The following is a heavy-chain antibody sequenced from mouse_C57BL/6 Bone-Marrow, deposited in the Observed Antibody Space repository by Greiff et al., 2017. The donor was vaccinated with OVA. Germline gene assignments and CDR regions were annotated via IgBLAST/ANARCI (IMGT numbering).Heavy chain of an antibody. V-gene: IGHV1-74*01. CDR3: AIRGPHYSGSSSYWYFEV. D-gene: IGHD1-1*01. Sequence: VQLQQPGAELVKPGASVKVSCKASGYTFTSYWMHWVKQRPGQGLEWIGRIHPSDSDTNYNQKFKGKATLTVDKSSSTAYMQLSSLTSEDSAVYYRAIRGPHYSGSSSYWYFEVWGTGTTVPVSS. CDR2: IHPSDSDT. J-gene: IGHJ1*03. CDR1: GYTFTSYW.